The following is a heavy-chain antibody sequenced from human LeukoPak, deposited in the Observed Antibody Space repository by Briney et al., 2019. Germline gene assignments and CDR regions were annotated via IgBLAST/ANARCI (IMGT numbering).Heavy chain of an antibody. V-gene: IGHV1-2*02. D-gene: IGHD3-22*01. Sequence: VSVKVSCKASGYTFTGYYMHWVRQAPGQGLEWMGWINPNSGGTNYAQKLQGRVTMTRDTSISTAYMELSRLRSDDTAVYYCARDSSDSSGYLNWFDPWGQGTLVTVSS. J-gene: IGHJ5*02. CDR3: ARDSSDSSGYLNWFDP. CDR2: INPNSGGT. CDR1: GYTFTGYY.